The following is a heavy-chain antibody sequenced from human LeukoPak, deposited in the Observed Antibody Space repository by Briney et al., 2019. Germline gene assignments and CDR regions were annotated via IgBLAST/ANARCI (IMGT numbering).Heavy chain of an antibody. CDR3: ARLVEMATTVGWDYYGMDV. V-gene: IGHV1-2*06. D-gene: IGHD5-24*01. J-gene: IGHJ6*02. CDR2: INPNSGGT. Sequence: ASVKVSCKASGYAFTGYYIHWVRHAPGQGLEWMGRINPNSGGTNFAQDFQGRVTLTRDTSISTASMELTSLRSDDTAVYYCARLVEMATTVGWDYYGMDVWGQGTTVTVSS. CDR1: GYAFTGYY.